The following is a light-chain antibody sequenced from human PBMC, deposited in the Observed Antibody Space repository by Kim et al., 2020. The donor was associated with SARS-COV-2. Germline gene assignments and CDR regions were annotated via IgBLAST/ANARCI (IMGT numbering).Light chain of an antibody. V-gene: IGKV3-15*01. CDR1: QSVNSN. J-gene: IGKJ2*01. Sequence: VSTGERATLSCRASQSVNSNLAWYQQKPGQTPRLLIYGASTRATGIPARFSGSGSGTEFTLTISSLQYEDLAVYYCQQYNNWPPYTFGQGTKLEI. CDR3: QQYNNWPPYT. CDR2: GAS.